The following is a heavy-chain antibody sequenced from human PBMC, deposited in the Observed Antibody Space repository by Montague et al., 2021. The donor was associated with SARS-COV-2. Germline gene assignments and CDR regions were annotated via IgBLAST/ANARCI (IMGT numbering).Heavy chain of an antibody. J-gene: IGHJ6*03. D-gene: IGHD2-2*02. CDR2: IYHSGST. CDR3: RVVPAGIPKGPNFYYMDV. Sequence: SETLSLTCAVYGGSFSGYYWSWIRQPPGKGLEWIGQIYHSGSTNYNPSLKSRVTISADTSKNQFSLKLSSVTAADTALYYCRVVPAGIPKGPNFYYMDVWGKGTPVTVSS. V-gene: IGHV4-34*01. CDR1: GGSFSGYY.